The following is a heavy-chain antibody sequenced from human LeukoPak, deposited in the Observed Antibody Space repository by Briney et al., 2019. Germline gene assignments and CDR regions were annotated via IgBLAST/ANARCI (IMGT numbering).Heavy chain of an antibody. Sequence: GGSLRLSCAASGFTFSTYSLNWVRQAPGKGLEWVSSISSRSSYIYYAASVKGRFTISRDNAKNSLFLKMNSLRAEDTAVYYCARDGYNPYFDYWGQGTLVTVSS. J-gene: IGHJ4*02. V-gene: IGHV3-21*01. CDR1: GFTFSTYS. CDR3: ARDGYNPYFDY. D-gene: IGHD5-24*01. CDR2: ISSRSSYI.